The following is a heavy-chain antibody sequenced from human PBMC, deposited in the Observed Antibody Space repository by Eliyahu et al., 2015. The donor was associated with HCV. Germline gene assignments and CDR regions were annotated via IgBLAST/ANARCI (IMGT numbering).Heavy chain of an antibody. V-gene: IGHV3-7*01. Sequence: EVQLVESGGGLVQPGGSLRLSCAASGFTFXSYWMSWVRQAPGKGLEWVANIKQDGSEKYYVDSVKGRFTISRDNAKNSLYLQMNSLRAEDTAVYYCARDSAPLEESGGDDIWGQGTMVTVSS. D-gene: IGHD2-8*02. J-gene: IGHJ3*02. CDR1: GFTFXSYW. CDR3: ARDSAPLEESGGDDI. CDR2: IKQDGSEK.